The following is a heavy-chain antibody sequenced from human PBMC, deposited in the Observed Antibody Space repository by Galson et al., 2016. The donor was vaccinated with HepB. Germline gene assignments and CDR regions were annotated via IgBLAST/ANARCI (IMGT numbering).Heavy chain of an antibody. D-gene: IGHD7-27*01. V-gene: IGHV3-30*18. Sequence: SLRLSCAASGFSFDDYAMHWVRQAPAKGLEWVAAAAYDGSNKYYTDSVRGRFAISRDNSKNTLYLQMDSLRTEDTDVYYRAKSLGVRGDYFDYWGQGTLVTVSS. J-gene: IGHJ4*02. CDR2: AAYDGSNK. CDR1: GFSFDDYA. CDR3: AKSLGVRGDYFDY.